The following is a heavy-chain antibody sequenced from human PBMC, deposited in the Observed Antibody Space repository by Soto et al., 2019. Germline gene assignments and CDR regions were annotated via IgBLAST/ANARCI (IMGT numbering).Heavy chain of an antibody. V-gene: IGHV1-3*01. D-gene: IGHD2-15*01. Sequence: RASVKVSCKASGYTFTSYAMHWVRQAPGQRLEWMGIINAGSGNTKYSQKFQGRVTMTRDTSTSTVYMELSSLRSEDTAVYYCARVYCSGGSCYSIDYWGQGTLVTVSS. CDR2: INAGSGNT. CDR1: GYTFTSYA. CDR3: ARVYCSGGSCYSIDY. J-gene: IGHJ4*02.